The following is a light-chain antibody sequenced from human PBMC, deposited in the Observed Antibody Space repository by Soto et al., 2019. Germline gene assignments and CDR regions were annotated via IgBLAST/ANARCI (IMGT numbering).Light chain of an antibody. J-gene: IGKJ1*01. CDR1: QSVASNY. Sequence: EIVLTQSPGTLSLSPGERVTLSCRASQSVASNYLAWYQQKPGQAPRLLIYAASGRATGIPDRFSGSGSGTDFTLTISRLEHEDFAVYYCQQYSSSPWTFGQGTKVEIK. V-gene: IGKV3-20*01. CDR3: QQYSSSPWT. CDR2: AAS.